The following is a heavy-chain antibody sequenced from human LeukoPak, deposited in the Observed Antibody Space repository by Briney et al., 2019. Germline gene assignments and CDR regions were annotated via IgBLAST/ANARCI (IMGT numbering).Heavy chain of an antibody. V-gene: IGHV3-21*04. J-gene: IGHJ4*02. Sequence: PGGSLRLSCAASGFTFSSYVMNWVRQAPGKGLEWVSSISSGSTYIYYADSVKGRFTISRDNSKNTLYLQMNSLRAEDTAVYYCAKTHVVVTAIRACYFDYWGQGTLVTVSS. D-gene: IGHD2-21*02. CDR1: GFTFSSYV. CDR2: ISSGSTYI. CDR3: AKTHVVVTAIRACYFDY.